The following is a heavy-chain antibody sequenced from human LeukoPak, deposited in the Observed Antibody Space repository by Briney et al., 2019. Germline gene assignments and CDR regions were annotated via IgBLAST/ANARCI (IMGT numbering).Heavy chain of an antibody. CDR1: GFTFSSYG. J-gene: IGHJ4*02. CDR3: ARGSLYYYDSSGYQNFDY. Sequence: PGGSPRLSCAASGFTFSSYGMHWVRQAPGKGLEWVAVISYDGSNKYYADSVKGRFTISRDNSKNTLYLQMNSLRAEDTAVYYCARGSLYYYDSSGYQNFDYWGQGTLVTVSS. V-gene: IGHV3-30*03. D-gene: IGHD3-22*01. CDR2: ISYDGSNK.